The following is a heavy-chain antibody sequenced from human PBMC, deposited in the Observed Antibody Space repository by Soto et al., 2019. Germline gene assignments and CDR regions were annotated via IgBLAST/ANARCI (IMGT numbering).Heavy chain of an antibody. D-gene: IGHD4-17*01. J-gene: IGHJ4*02. V-gene: IGHV4-59*01. Sequence: SETLSLTCTVSGDSISSYYWSWIRQPPGKGLEWIGYIYYSGSTNYNPSLKSRVTISVDTSKNQFSLKLSSVTAADTAVYYCARSNGDYGDYWSQGILVTVS. CDR3: ARSNGDYGDY. CDR2: IYYSGST. CDR1: GDSISSYY.